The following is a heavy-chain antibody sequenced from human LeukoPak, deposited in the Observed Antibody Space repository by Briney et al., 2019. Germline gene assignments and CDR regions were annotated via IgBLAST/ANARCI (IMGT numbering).Heavy chain of an antibody. V-gene: IGHV3-74*01. CDR3: ARGVGYCSSTSCYWWFDP. Sequence: GGSLSLSCAASGFTFSSYWMHCVRHAPGKALVWVSRINSDGSSTNYADSVKGRFTISRVKDKNTLYMQMNSLRAEDTAVYYCARGVGYCSSTSCYWWFDPWGQGTLVTVSS. CDR1: GFTFSSYW. J-gene: IGHJ5*02. D-gene: IGHD2-2*01. CDR2: INSDGSST.